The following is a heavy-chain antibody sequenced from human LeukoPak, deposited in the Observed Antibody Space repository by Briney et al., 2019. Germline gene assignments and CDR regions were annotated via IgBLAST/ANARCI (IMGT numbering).Heavy chain of an antibody. CDR3: VSDGGGIAAAHR. CDR2: ISYDGSNK. D-gene: IGHD6-13*01. CDR1: GFTFSSYA. J-gene: IGHJ4*02. Sequence: HPGRSLRLSCAASGFTFSSYAMHWVRQAPGKGLEWVAVISYDGSNKYYADSVKGRFTISRDNSKNTLYLQMNSLRAEDTAVYYCVSDGGGIAAAHRWGQGTLVTVSS. V-gene: IGHV3-30-3*01.